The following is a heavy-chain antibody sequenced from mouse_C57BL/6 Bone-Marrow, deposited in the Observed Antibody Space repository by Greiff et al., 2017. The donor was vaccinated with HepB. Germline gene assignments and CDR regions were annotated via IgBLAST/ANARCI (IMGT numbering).Heavy chain of an antibody. CDR3: ASLITTVVAPYYFDY. V-gene: IGHV5-4*03. Sequence: EVKVEESGGGLVKPGGSLKLSCAASGFTFSSYAMSWVRQTPEKRLEWVATISDGGSYTYYPDNVKGRFTISRDNAKNNLYLQMSHLKSEDTAMYYCASLITTVVAPYYFDYWGQGTTLTVSS. CDR1: GFTFSSYA. J-gene: IGHJ2*01. D-gene: IGHD1-1*01. CDR2: ISDGGSYT.